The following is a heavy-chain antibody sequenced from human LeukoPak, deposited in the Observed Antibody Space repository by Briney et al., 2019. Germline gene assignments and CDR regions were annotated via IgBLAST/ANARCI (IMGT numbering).Heavy chain of an antibody. Sequence: SETLSLTCTVSGGSISSSSHYWAWIRQPPGKGLEWIGSIYYSGSTYHNPSLKSRLTISVDTSKNQNQFSLKLSSVTAADTAVYYCARVEWLPNNLYYFDYWGQGTLVTVSS. CDR3: ARVEWLPNNLYYFDY. CDR2: IYYSGST. V-gene: IGHV4-39*01. J-gene: IGHJ4*02. CDR1: GGSISSSSHY. D-gene: IGHD3-3*01.